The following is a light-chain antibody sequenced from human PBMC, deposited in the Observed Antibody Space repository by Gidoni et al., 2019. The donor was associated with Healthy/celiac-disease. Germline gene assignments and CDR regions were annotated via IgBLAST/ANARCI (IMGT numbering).Light chain of an antibody. Sequence: YERTQPPSVSVSPGQTASITCSGDKLGDKYACWYQQKPGQSPVLLIYQDSKRPSGIPERFSGSNSGNTATLTISGTQAMDEADYYCQAWDSSTVVFGGGTKLTVL. J-gene: IGLJ2*01. CDR2: QDS. CDR1: KLGDKY. CDR3: QAWDSSTVV. V-gene: IGLV3-1*01.